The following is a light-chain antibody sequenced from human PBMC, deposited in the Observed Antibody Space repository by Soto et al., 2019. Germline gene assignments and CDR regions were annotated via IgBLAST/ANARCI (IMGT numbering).Light chain of an antibody. Sequence: EIVLTQSPDTLSLSPGERATLSCRASQSVRSSLGWYQQKPGQAPRLLIYDASKRATGIPARFSGSGSGTDFTLTISSLEPEDFAVYYCQQRSNWPPEVTFGPGTKVHIK. V-gene: IGKV3-11*01. CDR1: QSVRSS. CDR2: DAS. J-gene: IGKJ3*01. CDR3: QQRSNWPPEVT.